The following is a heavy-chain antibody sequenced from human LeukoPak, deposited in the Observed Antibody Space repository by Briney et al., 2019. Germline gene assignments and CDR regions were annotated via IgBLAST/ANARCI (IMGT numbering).Heavy chain of an antibody. Sequence: SETLSLTCTVSGGSISSSSYYWGWIRQPPGKGLEWIGSIYYSGSTYYNPSLKSRVTISVDTSKNQFSLKLSSVTAADTAVYYCARLSVYGSGSYYKGSRAWDFDYWGQGTLVTVSS. V-gene: IGHV4-39*01. CDR2: IYYSGST. CDR1: GGSISSSSYY. D-gene: IGHD3-10*01. CDR3: ARLSVYGSGSYYKGSRAWDFDY. J-gene: IGHJ4*02.